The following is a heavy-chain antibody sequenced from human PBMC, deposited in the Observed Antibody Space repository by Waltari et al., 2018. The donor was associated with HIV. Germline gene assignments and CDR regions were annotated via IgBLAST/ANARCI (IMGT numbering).Heavy chain of an antibody. J-gene: IGHJ3*02. CDR1: GYMFTNFG. CDR3: AREGTFDI. CDR2: ISNYNGNT. V-gene: IGHV1-18*01. Sequence: QGHSVHSGAEMRKPGASVKVSSEASGYMFTNFGISWVRQAPGKGREWMGRISNYNGNTNYAQKFRGRVTMTTDPSVSTAYMELRTLKSDDTATYYCAREGTFDIWGQGTMVTVSS.